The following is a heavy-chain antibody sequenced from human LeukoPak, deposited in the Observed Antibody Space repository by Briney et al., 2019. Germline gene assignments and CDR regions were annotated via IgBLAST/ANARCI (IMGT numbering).Heavy chain of an antibody. D-gene: IGHD6-19*01. CDR1: GGTFSSYA. V-gene: IGHV1-69*10. J-gene: IGHJ6*02. CDR2: IIPILGIA. CDR3: ARAPNSSGWYWRADYYYGMDV. Sequence: SVKVSCKASGGTFSSYAISWVRQAPGQGLECMGGIIPILGIANNAQKFQGRVTITADKSTSTAYMELSSLRSEDTAVYYCARAPNSSGWYWRADYYYGMDVWGQGTTVTVSS.